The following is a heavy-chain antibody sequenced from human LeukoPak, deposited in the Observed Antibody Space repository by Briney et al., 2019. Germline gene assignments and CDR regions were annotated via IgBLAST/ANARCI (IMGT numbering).Heavy chain of an antibody. CDR2: ISGSGGST. CDR1: GITLSSYW. V-gene: IGHV3-23*01. D-gene: IGHD6-13*01. Sequence: GGSLRLSCAASGITLSSYWMNWVRQAPGKGLEWVSAISGSGGSTYYADSVKGRFTISRDNSKNTLYLQMNSLRAEDTAVYYCAKGLSPGAAAGTYWGQGTLVAVSS. CDR3: AKGLSPGAAAGTY. J-gene: IGHJ4*02.